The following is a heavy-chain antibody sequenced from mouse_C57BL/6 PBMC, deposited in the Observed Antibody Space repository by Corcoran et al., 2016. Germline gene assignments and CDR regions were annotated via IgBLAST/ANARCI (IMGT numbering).Heavy chain of an antibody. CDR1: GYTFTDYN. CDR2: INPNNGGT. CDR3: ARIYLGAMDY. Sequence: EVQLQQSGPELVKPGALVKIPCKASGYTFTDYNMDWVKQSHGKSLEWIGDINPNNGGTIYNQKFKGKATLTVDKSSSTAYMELRSLTSEHTAVYYCARIYLGAMDYWGQGTSVTVSS. J-gene: IGHJ4*01. V-gene: IGHV1-18*01. D-gene: IGHD4-1*01.